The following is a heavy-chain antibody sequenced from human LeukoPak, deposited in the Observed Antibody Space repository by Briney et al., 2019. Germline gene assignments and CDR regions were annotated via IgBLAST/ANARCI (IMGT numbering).Heavy chain of an antibody. D-gene: IGHD6-13*01. CDR3: ARDRAAGPYYYYGMYV. Sequence: GRSLRLSCAASGFTFSSYAMHWVRQAPGKGLEWVAVISYDGSNKYYADSVKGRFTISRDNSKNTLYLQMNSLRAEDTAVYYCARDRAAGPYYYYGMYVWGQGTTVTVSS. CDR2: ISYDGSNK. V-gene: IGHV3-30-3*01. J-gene: IGHJ6*02. CDR1: GFTFSSYA.